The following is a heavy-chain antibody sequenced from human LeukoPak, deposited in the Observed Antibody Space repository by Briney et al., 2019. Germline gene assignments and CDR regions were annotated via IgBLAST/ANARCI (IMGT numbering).Heavy chain of an antibody. CDR1: GGTFSSYA. CDR3: ARCPGIAVADPSYYFDY. Sequence: SVKVSCKASGGTFSSYAISWVRQAPGQGLEWMGGIIPIFGTANYAQKFQGRVTITADESTSTAYMELSSLRSDDTAVYYCARCPGIAVADPSYYFDYWGQGTLVTVSS. D-gene: IGHD6-19*01. CDR2: IIPIFGTA. V-gene: IGHV1-69*13. J-gene: IGHJ4*02.